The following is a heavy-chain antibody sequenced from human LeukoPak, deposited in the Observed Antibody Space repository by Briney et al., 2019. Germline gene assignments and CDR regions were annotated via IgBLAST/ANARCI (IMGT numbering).Heavy chain of an antibody. CDR1: GYTFTGHY. D-gene: IGHD1-26*01. J-gene: IGHJ4*02. Sequence: ASVKVSCKASGYTFTGHYMHWVRQAPGQGLEWMGWINPNSGGTNYAQKFQGRVSMTGDTSISTSYMELSRLSSDDTAMYYCAIYSDTYYFDHWGQGTLVTVSS. CDR2: INPNSGGT. V-gene: IGHV1-2*02. CDR3: AIYSDTYYFDH.